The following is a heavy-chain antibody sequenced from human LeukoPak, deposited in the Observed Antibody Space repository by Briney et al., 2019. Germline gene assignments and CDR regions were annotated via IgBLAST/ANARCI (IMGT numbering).Heavy chain of an antibody. CDR1: GLSFSGYW. D-gene: IGHD6-6*01. CDR3: ARDRIAARLYFDY. Sequence: PGGSLRLSCGASGLSFSGYWMTWVRQAPGKGLEWVSSISSSSSYIYYADSVKGRFTISRDNAKNSLYLQMNSLRAEDTAVYYCARDRIAARLYFDYWGQGTLVSVSS. V-gene: IGHV3-21*01. CDR2: ISSSSSYI. J-gene: IGHJ4*02.